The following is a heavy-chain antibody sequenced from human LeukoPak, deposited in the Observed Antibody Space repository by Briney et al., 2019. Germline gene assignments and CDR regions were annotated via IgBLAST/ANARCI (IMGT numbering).Heavy chain of an antibody. CDR1: GYSPSSGYS. V-gene: IGHV4-4*07. J-gene: IGHJ3*02. D-gene: IGHD6-13*01. Sequence: ETPSLSCTVSGYSPSSGYSWGGSRRPAGKGREWIGRFYSIGATTYNPPLKSGVTMPVDTSRNQFSLKLSPVTAADPPLYICARGMWAGLGAFDIWGQGTMVTVSS. CDR2: FYSIGAT. CDR3: ARGMWAGLGAFDI.